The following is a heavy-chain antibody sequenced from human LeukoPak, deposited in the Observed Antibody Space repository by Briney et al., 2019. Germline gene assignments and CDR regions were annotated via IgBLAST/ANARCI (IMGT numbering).Heavy chain of an antibody. CDR3: ARELAVAGKGGYDY. CDR1: GGSFSSGSYY. D-gene: IGHD6-19*01. Sequence: SETLSLTCTVSGGSFSSGSYYWSWIRQPPGTGLEWIGYIYYSGSTNYNPSLKSRVTISVDTSKNQFSLKLSSVTAADTAVYYCARELAVAGKGGYDYWGQGTLVTVSS. CDR2: IYYSGST. V-gene: IGHV4-61*01. J-gene: IGHJ4*02.